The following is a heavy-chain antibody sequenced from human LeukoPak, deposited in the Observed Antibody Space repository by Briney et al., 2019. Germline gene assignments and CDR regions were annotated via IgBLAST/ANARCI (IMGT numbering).Heavy chain of an antibody. CDR2: ISAYNGNT. CDR1: GYTFTSYG. V-gene: IGHV1-18*01. J-gene: IGHJ4*02. D-gene: IGHD3-22*01. CDR3: ATRVTYYYDSSDLIDY. Sequence: ASVKVSCTASGYTFTSYGISWVRQAPGQGLEWMGWISAYNGNTNYAQKLQGRVTMTTDTSTSTAYMELRSLRSDDTAVYYCATRVTYYYDSSDLIDYWGQGTLVTVSS.